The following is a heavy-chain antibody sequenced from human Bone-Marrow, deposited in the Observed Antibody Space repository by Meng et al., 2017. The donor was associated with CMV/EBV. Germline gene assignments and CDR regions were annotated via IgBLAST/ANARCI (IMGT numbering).Heavy chain of an antibody. CDR1: GYTFTGYY. J-gene: IGHJ4*02. D-gene: IGHD6-13*01. CDR3: ARSRSLSYSGSFDFDY. Sequence: ASVKVSCKASGYTFTGYYMHWVRQAPGQGLEWMGWINPNSGGTNYAQKFQGRVTMTRDTSISTAYMELSRLRSDDTAVYYCARSRSLSYSGSFDFDYWGQGTLVTVSS. V-gene: IGHV1-2*02. CDR2: INPNSGGT.